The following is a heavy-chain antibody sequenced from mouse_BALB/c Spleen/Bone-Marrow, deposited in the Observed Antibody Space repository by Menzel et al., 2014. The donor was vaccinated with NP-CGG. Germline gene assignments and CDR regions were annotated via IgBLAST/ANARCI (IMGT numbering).Heavy chain of an antibody. D-gene: IGHD1-1*01. J-gene: IGHJ3*01. CDR3: ARPYYYGSSGDSWFAY. CDR2: IIPYNDGT. CDR1: GYTFTSYV. V-gene: IGHV1-14*01. Sequence: VQLQQSGPELVKPGASVKMSCKASGYTFTSYVMHWVKQKPGQGLEWIGYIIPYNDGTNYNEKLKGKATLTSDKSSSTAYMELSSLTSEDSAVYYCARPYYYGSSGDSWFAYWGQGTLVTVSA.